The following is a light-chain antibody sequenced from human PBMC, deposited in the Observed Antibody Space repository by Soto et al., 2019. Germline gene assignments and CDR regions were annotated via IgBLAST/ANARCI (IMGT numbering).Light chain of an antibody. CDR1: QSITNY. J-gene: IGKJ2*01. CDR2: AAS. Sequence: DIPMTQSPSSMSVSVGDRVTITCRASQSITNYLNWYHQKPGKAPKLLVYAASSLQSGVPSRFSGNGSGTDFTLTISSLQPEDFASYYCQQSDSYPYTFGQRTKLEIK. V-gene: IGKV1-39*01. CDR3: QQSDSYPYT.